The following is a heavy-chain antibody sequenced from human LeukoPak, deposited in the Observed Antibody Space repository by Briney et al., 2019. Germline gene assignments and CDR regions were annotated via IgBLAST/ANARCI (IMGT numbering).Heavy chain of an antibody. Sequence: GGSLRLSCAASGFTFSSYAMHWVRQAPGKGLEWVAVISYDGSNKYYADSVKGRFTISRDNSKNTLYLQMNSLRAEDTAVYYCARVTTHVYYMDVWGKGTTVTVSS. J-gene: IGHJ6*03. CDR2: ISYDGSNK. CDR3: ARVTTHVYYMDV. CDR1: GFTFSSYA. V-gene: IGHV3-30*04. D-gene: IGHD1-14*01.